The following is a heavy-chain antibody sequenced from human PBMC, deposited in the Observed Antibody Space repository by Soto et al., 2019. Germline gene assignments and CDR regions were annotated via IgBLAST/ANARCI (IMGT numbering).Heavy chain of an antibody. J-gene: IGHJ6*02. D-gene: IGHD2-15*01. V-gene: IGHV1-69*13. CDR1: GGTFSSYA. Sequence: ASVKVSCKASGGTFSSYAISWVRQAPGQGLEWMGGIIPIFGTANYAQKFQGRVTITADESTSTAYMELSSLRSEDTAVYYCARDQGYCSGGSCYSYYYYGMDVWGQGTTVTVS. CDR2: IIPIFGTA. CDR3: ARDQGYCSGGSCYSYYYYGMDV.